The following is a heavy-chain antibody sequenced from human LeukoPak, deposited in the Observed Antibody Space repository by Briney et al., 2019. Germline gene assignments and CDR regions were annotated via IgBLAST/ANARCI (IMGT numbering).Heavy chain of an antibody. V-gene: IGHV1-18*01. D-gene: IGHD6-6*01. Sequence: GASVKVSCKASGYTFTSYSISWVRQAPGQGLEWMGWVNSYNGNTKYVQNLQGRLSMTTDTSTSTAYMELRSLRSDDTAVYYCARDDSTSSESWFDPWGQGTLVTVSS. CDR2: VNSYNGNT. J-gene: IGHJ5*02. CDR3: ARDDSTSSESWFDP. CDR1: GYTFTSYS.